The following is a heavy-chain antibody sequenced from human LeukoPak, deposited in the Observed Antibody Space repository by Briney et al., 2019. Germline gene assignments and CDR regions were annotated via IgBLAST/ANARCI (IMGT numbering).Heavy chain of an antibody. J-gene: IGHJ4*02. CDR1: GYTFTSYD. V-gene: IGHV1-8*02. CDR3: ARVGSKQLVLDY. Sequence: ASVKVSCKASGYTFTSYDINWVRQATGQGLEWMGWMNPNSGNTGYAQKFQGRVTMTRDTSISTAYMELSRLRSDDTAVYYCARVGSKQLVLDYWGQGTLVTVSS. D-gene: IGHD6-6*01. CDR2: MNPNSGNT.